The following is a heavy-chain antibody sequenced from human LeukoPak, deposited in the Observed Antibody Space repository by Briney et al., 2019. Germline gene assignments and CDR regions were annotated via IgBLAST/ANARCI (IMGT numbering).Heavy chain of an antibody. D-gene: IGHD3-9*01. CDR2: ISLSSNYV. V-gene: IGHV3-21*01. CDR3: ARDRNDILDY. CDR1: GFSFSDYT. Sequence: GGSLRLSCAASGFSFSDYTMNWVRQAPGKGLEWVSSISLSSNYVYYADSVKGRFTISRDNAKNSLYLQMNSLRAEDTAVYYCARDRNDILDYWGQGTLVTVSS. J-gene: IGHJ4*02.